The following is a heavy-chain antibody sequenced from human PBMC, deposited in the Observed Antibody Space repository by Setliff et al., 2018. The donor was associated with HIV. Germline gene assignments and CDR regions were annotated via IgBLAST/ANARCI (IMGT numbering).Heavy chain of an antibody. CDR1: GVTFRRFA. J-gene: IGHJ6*03. Sequence: GASVKVSCKASGVTFRRFAFSWVRQAPGQGLEWMGGIIPMFGTTNYAQKFQGRVTITADESTSTVYMELTSLRFEDTAVYYCARVGEMATIGYSYYYMDVWGKGTTVTAP. D-gene: IGHD5-12*01. CDR2: IIPMFGTT. V-gene: IGHV1-69*13. CDR3: ARVGEMATIGYSYYYMDV.